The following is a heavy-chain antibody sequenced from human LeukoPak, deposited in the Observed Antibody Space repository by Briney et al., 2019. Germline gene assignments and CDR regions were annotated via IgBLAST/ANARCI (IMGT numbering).Heavy chain of an antibody. V-gene: IGHV3-20*04. CDR1: GFTFDDYG. D-gene: IGHD2-15*01. CDR3: AKSGRNYYYYYMDV. J-gene: IGHJ6*03. CDR2: INWNGGST. Sequence: GGSLRPSCAASGFTFDDYGMSWVRQAPGKGLEWVSGINWNGGSTGYADSVKGRFTISRDNAKNSLYLQMNSLRAEDTALYYCAKSGRNYYYYYMDVWGKGTTVTVSS.